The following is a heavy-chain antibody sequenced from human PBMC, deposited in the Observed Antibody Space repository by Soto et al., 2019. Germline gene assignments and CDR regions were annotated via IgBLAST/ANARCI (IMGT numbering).Heavy chain of an antibody. D-gene: IGHD2-2*01. Sequence: QVPLVQSGAEVKKPGASVKVSCKASGYTFTSYGISWVRQAPGHGLEWMGWISAYNGNTNYAQKLQGRVTMTTDTSTSTAYMELRSLRSDDTAVYYCARAIPGYCSSTSCYGDWFDPWGQGTLVTVSS. CDR2: ISAYNGNT. CDR1: GYTFTSYG. J-gene: IGHJ5*02. V-gene: IGHV1-18*01. CDR3: ARAIPGYCSSTSCYGDWFDP.